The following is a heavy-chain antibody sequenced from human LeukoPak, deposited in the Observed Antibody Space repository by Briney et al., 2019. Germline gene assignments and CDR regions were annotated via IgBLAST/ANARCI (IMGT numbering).Heavy chain of an antibody. CDR3: ARGGVEMATMSQFDY. D-gene: IGHD5-24*01. CDR2: SIPIFGTA. Sequence: GSSVKVSCKASGGTFSSYAISWVRQAPGKGLGGLEGSIPIFGTANYAQKFQGRVTITADESTSTAYMELSSLRSEDTAVYYCARGGVEMATMSQFDYWGQGTLVTVSS. V-gene: IGHV1-69*01. CDR1: GGTFSSYA. J-gene: IGHJ4*02.